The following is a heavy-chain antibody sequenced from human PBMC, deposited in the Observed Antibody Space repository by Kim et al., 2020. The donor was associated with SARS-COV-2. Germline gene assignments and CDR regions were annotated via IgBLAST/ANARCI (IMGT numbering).Heavy chain of an antibody. V-gene: IGHV3-13*01. CDR2: IGTAGDT. CDR3: ARDSGIVGARRHAFDI. J-gene: IGHJ3*02. Sequence: GGSLRLSCAASGFTFSSYDMHWVRQATGKGLEWVSAIGTAGDTYYPGSVKGRFTISRENAKNSLYLQMNSLRAGDTAVYYCARDSGIVGARRHAFDIWGQGTMVTVSS. CDR1: GFTFSSYD. D-gene: IGHD1-26*01.